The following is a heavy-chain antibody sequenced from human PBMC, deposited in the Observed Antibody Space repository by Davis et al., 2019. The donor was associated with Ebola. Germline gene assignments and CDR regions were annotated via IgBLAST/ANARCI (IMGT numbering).Heavy chain of an antibody. CDR3: AEIYWVRYGMDV. Sequence: GESLKISCVASGFTFSGYAMHWVRHAPGTGLEWVAVISYDGGNKYYADSVKGRFTISRDNSRNTLSLQMNSLRAEDTAVYYCAEIYWVRYGMDVWGQGTTVTVSS. D-gene: IGHD2-8*02. CDR1: GFTFSGYA. V-gene: IGHV3-30*04. CDR2: ISYDGGNK. J-gene: IGHJ6*02.